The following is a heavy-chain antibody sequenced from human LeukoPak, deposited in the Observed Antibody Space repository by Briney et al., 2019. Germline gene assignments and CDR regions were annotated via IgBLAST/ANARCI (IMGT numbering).Heavy chain of an antibody. CDR2: FYHSGST. J-gene: IGHJ4*02. V-gene: IGHV4-38-2*02. CDR3: ARDGVAVAGLLN. CDR1: GYSISSGYY. D-gene: IGHD6-19*01. Sequence: SETLSLTCTVSGYSISSGYYWGWIRQPPGKGLEWIGSFYHSGSTYYNPSLKSRVTISVDTSKNQFSLKLSSVTAADTAVYYCARDGVAVAGLLNWGLGTLVTVSS.